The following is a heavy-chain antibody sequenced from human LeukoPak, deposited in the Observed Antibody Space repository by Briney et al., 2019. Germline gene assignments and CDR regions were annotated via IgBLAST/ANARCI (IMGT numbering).Heavy chain of an antibody. J-gene: IGHJ4*02. V-gene: IGHV3-23*01. D-gene: IGHD6-19*01. CDR3: AKDREQGLAEYYFDY. CDR2: ITPRGDIT. CDR1: GFSFRSHG. Sequence: GGSLRLSCAASGFSFRSHGMNWVRQAPGKGLEWVSGITPRGDITYYKDSVRGRFTISRDNFKNTVSLQLNSLRAEDTAVYYCAKDREQGLAEYYFDYWGQGTLVTVSS.